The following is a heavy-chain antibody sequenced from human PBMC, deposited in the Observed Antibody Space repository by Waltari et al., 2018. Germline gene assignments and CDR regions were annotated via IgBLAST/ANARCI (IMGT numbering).Heavy chain of an antibody. CDR3: ARVGPTYDFWSGYLVYYFDY. J-gene: IGHJ4*02. V-gene: IGHV4-4*02. CDR2: IYHSGST. D-gene: IGHD3-3*01. CDR1: GGSISSSNW. Sequence: QVQLQESGPGLVKPSGTLSLTCAVSGGSISSSNWWRWVRQPPGKGLEWIGEIYHSGSTNYNPSLKSRVTISVDKSKNQFSLKLSSVTAADTAVYYCARVGPTYDFWSGYLVYYFDYWGQGTLVTVSS.